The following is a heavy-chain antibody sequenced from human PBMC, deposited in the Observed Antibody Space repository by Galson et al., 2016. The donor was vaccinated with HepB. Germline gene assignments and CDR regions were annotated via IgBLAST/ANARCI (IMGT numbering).Heavy chain of an antibody. CDR2: IYYNGSI. J-gene: IGHJ6*02. CDR3: ARDRVMVTFGGVFATYGLDV. Sequence: TLSLTCTVSGAFVSSSSYYWGWIRQPPGKGLEYIGYIYYNGSIYYTPSLKSRLSLSIDTSQNQFSLQLRSVTAADTAVYYCARDRVMVTFGGVFATYGLDVWGPGTTVIVSS. V-gene: IGHV4-31*03. CDR1: GAFVSSSSYY. D-gene: IGHD3-16*02.